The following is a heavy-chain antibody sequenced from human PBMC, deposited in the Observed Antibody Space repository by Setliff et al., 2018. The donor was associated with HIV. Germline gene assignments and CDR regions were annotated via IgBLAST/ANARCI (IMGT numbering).Heavy chain of an antibody. Sequence: SETLSLTCAVYGGSLSDYSWSWIRQPPGKGLEWIGEMNHSGSTDYNPSLKSRVTISVDASKNQFSLKLSSVTAADTAVYYCARGQQIVNWFDPWGQGTLVTVSS. D-gene: IGHD3-22*01. CDR1: GGSLSDYS. CDR2: MNHSGST. CDR3: ARGQQIVNWFDP. J-gene: IGHJ5*02. V-gene: IGHV4-34*01.